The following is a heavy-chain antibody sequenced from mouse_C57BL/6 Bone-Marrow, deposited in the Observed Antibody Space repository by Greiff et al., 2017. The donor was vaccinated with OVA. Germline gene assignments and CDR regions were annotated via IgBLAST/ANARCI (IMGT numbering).Heavy chain of an antibody. V-gene: IGHV1-15*01. CDR1: GYTFTDYE. CDR3: TRGDGSIWFAY. J-gene: IGHJ3*01. Sequence: VQLQQSGAELVRPGASVTLSCKASGYTFTDYEMHWVKQTPVHGLEWIGAIDPETGGTAYNQKFKGKAILTADKSSSTAYMELRSLTSEDSAVYYWTRGDGSIWFAYWGQGTLVTVSA. D-gene: IGHD1-1*01. CDR2: IDPETGGT.